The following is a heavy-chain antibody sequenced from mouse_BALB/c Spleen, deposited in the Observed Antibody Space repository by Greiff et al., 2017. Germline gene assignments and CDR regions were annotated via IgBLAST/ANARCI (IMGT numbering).Heavy chain of an antibody. Sequence: EVMLVESGGGLVKPGGSLKLSCAASGFTFSSYAMSWVRQSPEKRLEWVAEISSGGSYTYYPDTVTGRFTISRDNAKNTLYLEMSSLRSEDTAMYYCARGDGYFAYWGQGTLVTVSA. D-gene: IGHD2-3*01. V-gene: IGHV5-9-4*01. CDR2: ISSGGSYT. CDR3: ARGDGYFAY. CDR1: GFTFSSYA. J-gene: IGHJ3*01.